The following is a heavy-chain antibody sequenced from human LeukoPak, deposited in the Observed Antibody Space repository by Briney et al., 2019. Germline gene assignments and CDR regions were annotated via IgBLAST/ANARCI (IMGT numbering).Heavy chain of an antibody. Sequence: GGSLSLSCAASGFTFSSYALSWSGQATGKGLEWVSAISGSGGSTYYADSVKGRFTISRDNSKNTLYLQMNSLRAEDTAVYYCARYRPYYFDYWGQGTLVTVSS. CDR3: ARYRPYYFDY. CDR1: GFTFSSYA. CDR2: ISGSGGST. D-gene: IGHD5-18*01. V-gene: IGHV3-23*01. J-gene: IGHJ4*02.